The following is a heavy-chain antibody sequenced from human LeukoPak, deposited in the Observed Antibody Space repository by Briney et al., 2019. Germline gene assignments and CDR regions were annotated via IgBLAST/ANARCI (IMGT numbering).Heavy chain of an antibody. Sequence: SETLSLTCTVSGGSISSYYWSWIRQPPGKGLEWIGYIYYSGSTNYNPSLKSRVTISVDTSKNQFSLKLSSVTAADTAVYYCARVGFREPAFDYWGQGTLATVSS. V-gene: IGHV4-59*01. J-gene: IGHJ4*02. CDR1: GGSISSYY. D-gene: IGHD3-10*01. CDR3: ARVGFREPAFDY. CDR2: IYYSGST.